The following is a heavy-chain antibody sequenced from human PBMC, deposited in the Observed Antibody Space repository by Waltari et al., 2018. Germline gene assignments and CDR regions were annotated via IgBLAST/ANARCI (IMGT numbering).Heavy chain of an antibody. CDR2: IKYDGSDE. D-gene: IGHD1-26*01. CDR3: ARDPERGALDY. Sequence: EVQVVESGGGLVQPGESLRLSCAASGFTFSSSWMSWVRQPPGKGLGWVANIKYDGSDEYYVDSVKGRFTLSRDNAKNSLYLQMNSLRVEDTAVYYCARDPERGALDYWGQGTLVAVSS. CDR1: GFTFSSSW. V-gene: IGHV3-7*01. J-gene: IGHJ4*02.